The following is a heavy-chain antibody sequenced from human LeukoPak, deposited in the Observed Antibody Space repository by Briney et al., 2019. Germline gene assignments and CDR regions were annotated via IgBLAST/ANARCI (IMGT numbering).Heavy chain of an antibody. J-gene: IGHJ4*02. CDR2: IYYSGRT. D-gene: IGHD6-19*01. CDR1: GGSISSSSSY. CDR3: ARERGGWYYFDY. Sequence: SETLSLTCTISGGSISSSSSYWGWIRQPPGKGLECIGSIYYSGRTYYNPSLKSRVTISVDTSKNQFSLKLSSVTAADTAVYYCARERGGWYYFDYWGQGTLVTVSS. V-gene: IGHV4-39*07.